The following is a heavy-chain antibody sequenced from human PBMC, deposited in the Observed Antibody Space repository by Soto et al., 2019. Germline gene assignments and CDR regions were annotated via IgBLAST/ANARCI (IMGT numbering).Heavy chain of an antibody. CDR2: INHSGST. J-gene: IGHJ6*02. Sequence: ETLSLTCAVYGGSFSGYYWSWIRQPPGKGLEWIGEINHSGSTNYNPSLKSRVTISVDTSKNQFSLKLSSVTAADTAVYYCARLTYYDFWSGYPGPSLGMDVWGQGTTVTVSS. CDR3: ARLTYYDFWSGYPGPSLGMDV. D-gene: IGHD3-3*01. V-gene: IGHV4-34*01. CDR1: GGSFSGYY.